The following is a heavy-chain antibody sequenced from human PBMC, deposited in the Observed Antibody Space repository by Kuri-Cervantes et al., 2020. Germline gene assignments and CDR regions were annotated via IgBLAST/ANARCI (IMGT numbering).Heavy chain of an antibody. Sequence: SETLSLTCTVSGGSISSGSYYWSWIRQPAGKGLEWIGRIYTSGSTNYSPSLKSRVTIPVDTSKNQFSLKLSSVTAADTAVYYCARGLHYDFWSGYYTPYGMDVWGQGTTVTVSS. CDR3: ARGLHYDFWSGYYTPYGMDV. CDR2: IYTSGST. V-gene: IGHV4-61*02. CDR1: GGSISSGSYY. D-gene: IGHD3-3*01. J-gene: IGHJ6*02.